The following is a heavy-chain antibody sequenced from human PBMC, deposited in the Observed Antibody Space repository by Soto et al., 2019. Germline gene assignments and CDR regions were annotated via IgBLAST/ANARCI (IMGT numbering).Heavy chain of an antibody. V-gene: IGHV4-39*01. CDR3: RSSSRDRTDV. Sequence: QLQLQESGPGLVKPSETLSLSCTVSGGSITSSFYWGWIRQPPGKGLEWIGTIYGTGNTYYNPSLKGRATISEDTPKKQFSLSLISVTAADTAVYYCRSSSRDRTDVWGQGATVTVSS. D-gene: IGHD6-13*01. CDR1: GGSITSSFY. J-gene: IGHJ6*02. CDR2: IYGTGNT.